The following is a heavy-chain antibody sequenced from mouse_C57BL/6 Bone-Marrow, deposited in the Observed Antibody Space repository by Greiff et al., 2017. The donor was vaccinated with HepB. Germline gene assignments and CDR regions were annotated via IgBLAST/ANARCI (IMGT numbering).Heavy chain of an antibody. J-gene: IGHJ3*01. D-gene: IGHD1-1*01. V-gene: IGHV1-82*01. CDR1: GYAFSSSW. CDR2: IYPGDGDT. Sequence: VQLQQSGPELVKPGASVKISCKASGYAFSSSWMNWVKQRPGKGLEWIGRIYPGDGDTNYNGKFKGKATLTADKSSSTAYMQLSSLTSEDSAVYFCARYYGSSYKVFAYWGQGTLVTVSA. CDR3: ARYYGSSYKVFAY.